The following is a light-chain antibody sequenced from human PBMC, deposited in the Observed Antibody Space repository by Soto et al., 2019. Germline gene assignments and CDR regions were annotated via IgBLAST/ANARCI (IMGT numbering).Light chain of an antibody. J-gene: IGLJ1*01. Sequence: ALTQPASVSGSPGQSITISCTGTSSDVGTYNYVSWYQQHPGKAPKLMIYDVSNRPSGISDRFSASKSGNTASLTISGLQAEDEADYYCSSYSSSGTLVFGTGTKVTVL. CDR1: SSDVGTYNY. CDR3: SSYSSSGTLV. CDR2: DVS. V-gene: IGLV2-14*03.